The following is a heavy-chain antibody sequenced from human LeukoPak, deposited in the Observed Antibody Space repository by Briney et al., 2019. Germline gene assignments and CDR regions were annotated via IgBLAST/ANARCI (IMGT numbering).Heavy chain of an antibody. D-gene: IGHD6-13*01. CDR1: GYTFTSYY. Sequence: GASVKVSCKASGYTFTSYYMHWVRQAPGEGLEWMGIINPSGGSTSYAQKFQGRVTMTRDMSTSTVYMELSSLRAEDTAVYYCAKGGIAAAGINYWGQGTLVTVSS. V-gene: IGHV1-46*01. CDR3: AKGGIAAAGINY. J-gene: IGHJ4*02. CDR2: INPSGGST.